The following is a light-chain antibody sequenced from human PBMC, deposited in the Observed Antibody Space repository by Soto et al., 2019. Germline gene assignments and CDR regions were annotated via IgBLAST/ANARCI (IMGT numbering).Light chain of an antibody. V-gene: IGKV3-15*01. CDR2: AAS. CDR3: QQCNSSPRT. J-gene: IGKJ1*01. Sequence: EIVMTQSPATLSVSPGDRATLSCRASQSISSYLAWYQQKPGKAPKLLIYAASTRQSGIPARFSGSGSGTDFTLTISSLQSEDFATYYCQQCNSSPRTLGQGTKVDIK. CDR1: QSISSY.